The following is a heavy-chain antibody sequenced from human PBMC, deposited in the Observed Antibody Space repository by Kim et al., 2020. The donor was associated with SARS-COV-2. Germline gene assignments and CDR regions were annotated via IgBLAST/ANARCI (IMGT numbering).Heavy chain of an antibody. Sequence: GWSLRLSCAASGFTFSSYSMNWVRQAPGKGLEWVSSISSSSSYIYYADSVKGRFTISRDNAKNSLYLQMNSLRAEDTAVYYCARSFHNYYYYGMDVWGQGTTITVSS. CDR1: GFTFSSYS. V-gene: IGHV3-21*01. J-gene: IGHJ6*02. CDR3: ARSFHNYYYYGMDV. CDR2: ISSSSSYI.